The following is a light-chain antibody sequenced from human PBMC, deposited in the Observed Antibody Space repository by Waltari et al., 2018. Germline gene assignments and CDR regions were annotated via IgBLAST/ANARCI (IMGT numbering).Light chain of an antibody. V-gene: IGKV3-15*01. CDR2: DAS. CDR3: HHYNTWPPGT. CDR1: QTVNAN. J-gene: IGKJ2*02. Sequence: EIVMTQSPATLSVSPGERATLSCRASQTVNANLAWYQRAPGQAPILLIYDASKRATGIPARFSGSGSGTDFTLTISSLQSEDFGIYYCHHYNTWPPGTFGQGTKLDNK.